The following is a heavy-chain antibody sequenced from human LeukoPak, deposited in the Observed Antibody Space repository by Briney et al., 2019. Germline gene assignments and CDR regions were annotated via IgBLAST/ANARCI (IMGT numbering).Heavy chain of an antibody. CDR2: INPDSGVT. V-gene: IGHV1-2*06. Sequence: ASVKVPCKASGYTFSGYYMHWVRQAPGQGLEWMGRINPDSGVTNYAQRFQGRVTMTRKTSISTAYMELSRLRSDDTAVFYCARDHSSSSYYYYMDVWGKGTTVTVSS. J-gene: IGHJ6*03. CDR3: ARDHSSSSYYYYMDV. CDR1: GYTFSGYY. D-gene: IGHD6-6*01.